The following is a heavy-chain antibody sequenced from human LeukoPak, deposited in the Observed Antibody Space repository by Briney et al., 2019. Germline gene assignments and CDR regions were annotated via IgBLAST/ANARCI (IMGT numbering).Heavy chain of an antibody. CDR2: ISYDGSNK. CDR1: GFTFSSYA. Sequence: PGGSLRLSCAASGFTFSSYAMHWVRQAPGKGLEWVAVISYDGSNKYYADSVKGRFTISRDNSKNTLYLQMNSLRAEDTAVYYCAREREGYDFWSSMDVWGKGTTVTVSS. V-gene: IGHV3-30-3*01. D-gene: IGHD3-3*01. J-gene: IGHJ6*03. CDR3: AREREGYDFWSSMDV.